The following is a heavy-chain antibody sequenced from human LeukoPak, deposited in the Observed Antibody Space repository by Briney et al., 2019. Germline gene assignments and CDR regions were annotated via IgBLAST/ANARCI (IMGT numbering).Heavy chain of an antibody. V-gene: IGHV3-66*01. CDR1: GLTVSNNY. D-gene: IGHD2-15*01. J-gene: IGHJ1*01. CDR2: LYSGGST. Sequence: GGSLRLSCAASGLTVSNNYMNWVRQAPGKGLEWVSVLYSGGSTYYADSVKGRFTISRDNSKNTLYLQMNSLRAEDTAVYYCAKAGCGDGSCYYAEYFQHWGQGTLVTVSS. CDR3: AKAGCGDGSCYYAEYFQH.